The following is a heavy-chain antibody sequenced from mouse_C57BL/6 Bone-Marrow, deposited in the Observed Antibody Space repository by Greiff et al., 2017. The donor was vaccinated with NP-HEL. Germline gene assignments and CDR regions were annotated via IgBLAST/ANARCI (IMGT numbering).Heavy chain of an antibody. CDR3: TTSATVVAWYFDV. J-gene: IGHJ1*03. D-gene: IGHD1-1*01. Sequence: VQLKQSGAELVRPGASVKLSCTASGFNIKDDYMHWVKQRPEQGLEWIGWIDPENGDTEYASKFQGKATITADTSSNTAYLQLSSLTSEDTAVYYCTTSATVVAWYFDVWGTGTTVTVSS. CDR1: GFNIKDDY. V-gene: IGHV14-4*01. CDR2: IDPENGDT.